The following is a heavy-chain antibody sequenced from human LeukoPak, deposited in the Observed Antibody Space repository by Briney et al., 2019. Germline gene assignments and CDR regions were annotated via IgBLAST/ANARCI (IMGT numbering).Heavy chain of an antibody. Sequence: GSLRLSCAASGFTFSSYSMNWVRQAPGKGLEWVSSISSSNSYIYYADSVKGRFTISRDNAKNSLYLQMNSLRAEDTAVYYCARGTHDYGDYFAFDIWGQGTMVTVSS. D-gene: IGHD4-17*01. CDR3: ARGTHDYGDYFAFDI. CDR1: GFTFSSYS. J-gene: IGHJ3*02. V-gene: IGHV3-21*01. CDR2: ISSSNSYI.